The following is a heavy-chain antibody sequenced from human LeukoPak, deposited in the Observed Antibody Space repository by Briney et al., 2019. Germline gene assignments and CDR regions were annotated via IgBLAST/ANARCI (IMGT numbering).Heavy chain of an antibody. CDR2: IYYSGST. V-gene: IGHV4-59*08. D-gene: IGHD4/OR15-4a*01. J-gene: IGHJ3*02. CDR1: GGSISTYF. Sequence: SETLSLTCTVSGGSISTYFWSWIRQPPGKGLELIGFIYYSGSTNYNPSLESRVTISVDTSKNQFSLKLSSVTAADTAVYYCARRGAHAFHIWGQGTMVTVSS. CDR3: ARRGAHAFHI.